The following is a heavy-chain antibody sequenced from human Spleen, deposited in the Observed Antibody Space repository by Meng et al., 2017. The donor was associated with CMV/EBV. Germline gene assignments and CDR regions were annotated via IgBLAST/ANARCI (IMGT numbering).Heavy chain of an antibody. D-gene: IGHD3-3*01. CDR2: IKSKIDGGTT. Sequence: GESLKISCAASGFTFGNAWMSWVRQAPGKGLEWVGRIKSKIDGGTTDYAAPVKGRFTISRDDSKNALFLRMNSLKSEDTAIYYCARDIWSGYPYFDFWGQGSLVTVSS. V-gene: IGHV3-15*01. J-gene: IGHJ4*02. CDR1: GFTFGNAW. CDR3: ARDIWSGYPYFDF.